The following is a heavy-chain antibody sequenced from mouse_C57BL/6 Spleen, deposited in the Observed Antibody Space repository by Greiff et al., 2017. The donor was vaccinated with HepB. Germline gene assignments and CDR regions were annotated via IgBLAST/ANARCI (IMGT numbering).Heavy chain of an antibody. J-gene: IGHJ2*01. CDR3: ARKGWGYSPFDY. D-gene: IGHD2-3*01. V-gene: IGHV5-9*04. CDR1: GFTFSSYT. Sequence: VQGVESGGGLVKPGGSLKLSCAASGFTFSSYTMSWVRQTPEKRLEWVATISGGGGNTYYPDSVKGRFTISRDNAKNTLYLQMSSLRSEDTALYYCARKGWGYSPFDYWGQGTTLTVSS. CDR2: ISGGGGNT.